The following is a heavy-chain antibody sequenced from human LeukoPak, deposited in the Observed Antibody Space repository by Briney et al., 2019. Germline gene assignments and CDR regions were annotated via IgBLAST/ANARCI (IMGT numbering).Heavy chain of an antibody. Sequence: SQTLSLTCTVSGGSISSGSYYWSWIRQPAGKGLEWIGRIYASGSTSFNPSLKSRVTISVDTSKNQFSLKLSSVTAADTAVYFCARGPYSYDSSGAFDIWGQGTMVTVSS. V-gene: IGHV4-61*02. J-gene: IGHJ3*02. CDR3: ARGPYSYDSSGAFDI. CDR2: IYASGST. D-gene: IGHD3-22*01. CDR1: GGSISSGSYY.